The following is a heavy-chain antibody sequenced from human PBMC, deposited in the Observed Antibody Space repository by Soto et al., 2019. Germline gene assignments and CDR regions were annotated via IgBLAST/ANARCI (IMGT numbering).Heavy chain of an antibody. J-gene: IGHJ5*02. CDR3: VRNIVGDTKGDWFDP. Sequence: GGPLRLSCASSGFTFRSYTMSRVRQAPGKGLEWISSFSGRDATTYYADSVKGRFTISRDNSKNTLYLQMNSLRAEDTALYFCVRNIVGDTKGDWFDPWGQGALVTVSS. CDR1: GFTFRSYT. CDR2: FSGRDATT. V-gene: IGHV3-23*01. D-gene: IGHD1-26*01.